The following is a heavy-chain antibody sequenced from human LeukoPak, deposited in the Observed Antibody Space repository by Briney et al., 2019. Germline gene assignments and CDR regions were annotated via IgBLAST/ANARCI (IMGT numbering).Heavy chain of an antibody. Sequence: PGGSLRLSCAASGFTFSSYSMNWVRQAPGKGLEWVSSISSSSSYIYYADSVKGRFTISRDNAKNSLYLQMNSLRAEDTAVYYCARDYTPTLTYSSSWNYYYMDVWGKGTTVTVSS. D-gene: IGHD6-13*01. CDR1: GFTFSSYS. J-gene: IGHJ6*03. CDR2: ISSSSSYI. CDR3: ARDYTPTLTYSSSWNYYYMDV. V-gene: IGHV3-21*01.